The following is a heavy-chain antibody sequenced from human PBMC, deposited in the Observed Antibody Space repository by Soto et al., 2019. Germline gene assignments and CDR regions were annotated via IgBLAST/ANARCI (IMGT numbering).Heavy chain of an antibody. J-gene: IGHJ4*02. CDR1: GGSFSGYY. CDR2: INHSGST. CDR3: ARVGDSSGYYHSDFDY. Sequence: PSETLSLTCAVYGGSFSGYYWSWIRQPPGKGLEWIGEINHSGSTNYNPSLKSRVTISVDTSKNQFSLKLSSVTAADTAVYYCARVGDSSGYYHSDFDYWGQGXLVTVYS. D-gene: IGHD3-22*01. V-gene: IGHV4-34*01.